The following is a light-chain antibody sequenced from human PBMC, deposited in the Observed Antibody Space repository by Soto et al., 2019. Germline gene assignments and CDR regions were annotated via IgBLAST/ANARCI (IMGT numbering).Light chain of an antibody. Sequence: QSALTQPRSVSGSPGQSVTISCTGTSSDVGGYNSVSWYQQHPGKAPKLMIYDVSKRPSGVPDRFSGSKSGNTASLTISGLQADDEADYFCCSYARSYTLVFGGGTQLTVL. CDR3: CSYARSYTLV. J-gene: IGLJ2*01. CDR2: DVS. V-gene: IGLV2-11*01. CDR1: SSDVGGYNS.